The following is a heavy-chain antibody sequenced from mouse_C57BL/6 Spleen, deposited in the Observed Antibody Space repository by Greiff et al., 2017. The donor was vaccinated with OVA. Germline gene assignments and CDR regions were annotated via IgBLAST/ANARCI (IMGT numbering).Heavy chain of an antibody. Sequence: QVQLQQPGAELVKPGASVKLSCKASGYTFTSYWMHWVKQRPGRGLEWIGRIDPNSGGTQSNEKFKSKATLTVDKPSSTAYMQLSSLTSEDSAVYNCARPPYGYNGSSYAMDYWGQGTSVTVSS. D-gene: IGHD1-1*01. J-gene: IGHJ4*01. CDR2: IDPNSGGT. V-gene: IGHV1-72*01. CDR3: ARPPYGYNGSSYAMDY. CDR1: GYTFTSYW.